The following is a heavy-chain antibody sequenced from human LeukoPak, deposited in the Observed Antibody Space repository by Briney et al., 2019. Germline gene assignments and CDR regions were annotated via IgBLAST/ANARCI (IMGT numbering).Heavy chain of an antibody. CDR1: GFTFTSYY. CDR3: AREFSSSWGPLDY. Sequence: ASVKVSCKASGFTFTSYYMHWVRQAPGQGLEWMGIINPSGVSTTYAQKFQGRVTMTTDTSASTVYMELSSLRSEDTAVYYCAREFSSSWGPLDYWGQGTLVTVSS. D-gene: IGHD6-6*01. J-gene: IGHJ4*02. CDR2: INPSGVST. V-gene: IGHV1-46*03.